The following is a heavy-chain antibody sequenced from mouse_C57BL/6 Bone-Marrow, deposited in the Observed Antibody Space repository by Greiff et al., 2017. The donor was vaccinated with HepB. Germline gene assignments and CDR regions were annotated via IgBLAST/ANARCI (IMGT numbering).Heavy chain of an antibody. J-gene: IGHJ1*03. D-gene: IGHD1-1*01. CDR3: ARLYYYGSSYGFDV. Sequence: DVKLQESGGGLVKPGGSLKLSCAASGFTFSDYGMHWVRQAPEKGLEWVAYISSGSSTIYYADTVKGRFTISRDNAKNTLFLQMTSLRSEDTAMYYCARLYYYGSSYGFDVWGTGTTVTVSS. V-gene: IGHV5-17*01. CDR2: ISSGSSTI. CDR1: GFTFSDYG.